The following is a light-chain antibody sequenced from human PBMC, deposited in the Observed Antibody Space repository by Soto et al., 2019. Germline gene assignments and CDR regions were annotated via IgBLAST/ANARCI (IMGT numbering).Light chain of an antibody. CDR2: EVS. CDR1: SSDGGGYNY. Sequence: QSVLTQPASVSGSPGQSVAISCTGTSSDGGGYNYVSWXRQHPGKAPKLMIYEVSNRPSGGSNRXSGSXXGNTASLSSAGLQAEDEADDYCSSYTTSTTVFGGGTKVTVL. J-gene: IGLJ2*01. CDR3: SSYTTSTTV. V-gene: IGLV2-14*01.